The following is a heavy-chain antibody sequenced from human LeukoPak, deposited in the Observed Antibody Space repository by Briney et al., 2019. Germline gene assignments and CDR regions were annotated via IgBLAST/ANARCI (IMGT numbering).Heavy chain of an antibody. D-gene: IGHD1-26*01. CDR1: GFTFSSYS. Sequence: GGSLRLSCAASGFTFSSYSMNWVRQAPGKGLEWVSSISSSSSYIHSADSVRGRFTISRDNAKNSLFLQMNSLRAEDTAGYYCARDEWGDAFDIWGQGTMVTVFS. V-gene: IGHV3-21*01. J-gene: IGHJ3*02. CDR2: ISSSSSYI. CDR3: ARDEWGDAFDI.